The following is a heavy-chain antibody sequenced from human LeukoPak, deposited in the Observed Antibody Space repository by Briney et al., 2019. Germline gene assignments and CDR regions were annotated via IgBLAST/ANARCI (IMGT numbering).Heavy chain of an antibody. V-gene: IGHV3-23*01. D-gene: IGHD6-13*01. Sequence: GGSLRLSCAVSGFTFSTYAMSWVRQAPGKGLEWVSGISGNGGSTYYADSVKGRFTISRDNAKNSLYLQMNSLRAEDTAAYYCARGPYSSSRNFDYWGQGTLVTVSS. J-gene: IGHJ4*02. CDR3: ARGPYSSSRNFDY. CDR1: GFTFSTYA. CDR2: ISGNGGST.